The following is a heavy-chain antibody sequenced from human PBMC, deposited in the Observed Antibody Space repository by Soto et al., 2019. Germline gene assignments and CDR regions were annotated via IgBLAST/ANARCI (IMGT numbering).Heavy chain of an antibody. V-gene: IGHV4-30-4*01. CDR2: TYNSGTT. CDR1: GDSISSGYF. Sequence: QVQLQESGPGLVEPSQTLSLTCTVSGDSISSGYFWSWIRQSPGKGLEWIGHTYNSGTTYNNPSLRNRGTISLDTSRNQFSLRLTSVTAADTAVYYCARGPSADKIDYWGQGTLVTVSS. D-gene: IGHD3-3*01. J-gene: IGHJ4*02. CDR3: ARGPSADKIDY.